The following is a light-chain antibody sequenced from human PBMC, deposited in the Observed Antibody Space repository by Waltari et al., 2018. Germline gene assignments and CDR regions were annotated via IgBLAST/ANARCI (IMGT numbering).Light chain of an antibody. CDR2: DAS. Sequence: GRASQSVGRYLAWYQQKPGQAPRLLIYDASTRATGIPDRFSGSGAGTDFSLTISRLESEDFAVYYCQKYVNLPATFGQGTKVEIK. CDR3: QKYVNLPAT. V-gene: IGKV3-20*01. CDR1: QSVGRY. J-gene: IGKJ1*01.